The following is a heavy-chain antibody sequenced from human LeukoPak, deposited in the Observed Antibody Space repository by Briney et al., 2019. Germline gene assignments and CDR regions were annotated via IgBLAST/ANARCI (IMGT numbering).Heavy chain of an antibody. J-gene: IGHJ4*02. D-gene: IGHD3-3*02. V-gene: IGHV3-23*01. CDR2: ISGSGGST. CDR1: GFTFSNYA. Sequence: PGGSLRLSCAASGFTFSNYAMSWVRQAPGKGLEWVSAISGSGGSTYYADSVKGRFTISRDNSKNTLYLQMNSLRAEDTAVYYCARRAYGRSSSIFDKWGQGTLVTVSS. CDR3: ARRAYGRSSSIFDK.